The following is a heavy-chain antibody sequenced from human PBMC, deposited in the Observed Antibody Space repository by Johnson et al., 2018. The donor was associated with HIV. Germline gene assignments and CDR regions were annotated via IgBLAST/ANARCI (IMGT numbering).Heavy chain of an antibody. CDR1: GFTFSRYW. CDR3: ARESTATRGDAFDI. CDR2: INWNGGST. Sequence: EVQLVESGGGLIQPGGSLRLSCAASGFTFSRYWMHWVRQAPGKGLVWVSRINWNGGSTGYTDSVKGRFTISRDNAKNSLYLQMNSLRAEDTAVYYCARESTATRGDAFDIWGQGTMVTVSS. V-gene: IGHV3-74*01. D-gene: IGHD4-17*01. J-gene: IGHJ3*02.